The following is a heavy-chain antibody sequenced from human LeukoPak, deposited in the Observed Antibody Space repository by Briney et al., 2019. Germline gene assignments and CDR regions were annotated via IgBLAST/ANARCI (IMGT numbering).Heavy chain of an antibody. V-gene: IGHV4-30-4*08. CDR3: ARVGSGAGDAFDI. D-gene: IGHD2-15*01. Sequence: PSETLSLTCTVSGYSIYSSDYYWSWIRQPPGKGLEWIAYIYYSGNTYYNMSLKSRVTISVDTSRNQFSLKLSSVTAADTAVYYCARVGSGAGDAFDIWGQGTMVTVSS. CDR2: IYYSGNT. J-gene: IGHJ3*02. CDR1: GYSIYSSDYY.